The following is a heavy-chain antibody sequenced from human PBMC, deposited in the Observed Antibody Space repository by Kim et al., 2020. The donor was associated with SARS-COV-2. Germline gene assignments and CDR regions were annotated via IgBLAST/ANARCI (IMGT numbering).Heavy chain of an antibody. D-gene: IGHD3-10*01. V-gene: IGHV4-34*01. CDR2: INHSGST. J-gene: IGHJ4*02. CDR1: GGSFSGYY. Sequence: SETLSLTCAVYGGSFSGYYWSWIRQPTGKGLEWIGEINHSGSTNYNPSLKSRVTISVDTSKNQFSLKLSSVTAADTAVYYCARGRPVLLWFGGTSRYDYWGQGTLVTVSS. CDR3: ARGRPVLLWFGGTSRYDY.